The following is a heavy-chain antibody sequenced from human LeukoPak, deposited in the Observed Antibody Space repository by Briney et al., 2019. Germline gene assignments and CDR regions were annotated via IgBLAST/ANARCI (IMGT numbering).Heavy chain of an antibody. CDR2: IRAYNGNT. J-gene: IGHJ4*01. D-gene: IGHD4-17*01. V-gene: IGHV1-18*01. CDR3: ARDRVGGDLTGVSLY. Sequence: ASVKASCKASGYPFDNFGLTWVRQAPGQGLAWMVWIRAYNGNTHYAQKFRGRLTLTTETSTSTAYLELRSLKSDDTGVYYCARDRVGGDLTGVSLYWGQGTLVTVSS. CDR1: GYPFDNFG.